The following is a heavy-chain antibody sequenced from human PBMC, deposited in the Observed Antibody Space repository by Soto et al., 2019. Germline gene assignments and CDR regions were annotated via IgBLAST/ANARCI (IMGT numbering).Heavy chain of an antibody. J-gene: IGHJ3*02. CDR2: INSDGSST. D-gene: IGHD6-13*01. V-gene: IGHV3-74*01. CDR1: GFTFSSYW. CDR3: ARGQQLVRGAFDS. Sequence: GGSLRLSCAASGFTFSSYWMHWVRQAPGKGLVWVSRINSDGSSTSYADSEKGRFTISRDNAKNTLYLQMNSLRAEDTAVDYCARGQQLVRGAFDSWGQGTMVTVSS.